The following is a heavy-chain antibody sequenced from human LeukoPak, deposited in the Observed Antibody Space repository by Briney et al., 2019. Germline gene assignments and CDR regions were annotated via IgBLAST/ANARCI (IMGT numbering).Heavy chain of an antibody. Sequence: GGSLRLSCAASGFTFSSYAMSWVRQAPGKGLEWVSVIYSGGSTYYADSVKGRFTISRDTSKNTLSLQMNSLRAEDTAVYYCASLSPGHYWGQGTLVTVSS. D-gene: IGHD1-14*01. CDR2: IYSGGST. V-gene: IGHV3-53*01. CDR3: ASLSPGHY. CDR1: GFTFSSYA. J-gene: IGHJ4*02.